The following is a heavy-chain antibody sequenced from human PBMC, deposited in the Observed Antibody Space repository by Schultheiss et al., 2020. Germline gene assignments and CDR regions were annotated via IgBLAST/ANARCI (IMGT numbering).Heavy chain of an antibody. CDR3: ARAMRIQLWLNAFDI. CDR1: GGSISSGSYY. Sequence: SETLSLTCTVSGGSISSGSYYWSWIRQPAGKGLEWIGSIYYSGSTNYNPSLKSRVTISVDTSKNQFSLKLSSVTAADTAVYYCARAMRIQLWLNAFDIWGQGTMVTVSS. V-gene: IGHV4-61*10. D-gene: IGHD5-18*01. CDR2: IYYSGST. J-gene: IGHJ3*02.